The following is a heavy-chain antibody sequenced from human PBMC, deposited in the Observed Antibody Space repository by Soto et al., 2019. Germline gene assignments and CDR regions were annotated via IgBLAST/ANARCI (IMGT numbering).Heavy chain of an antibody. J-gene: IGHJ4*02. Sequence: GGSLRLSCVASRFTFTSYAMSWARQTPGKGLEWVANINQDGSEKNYVDSVKGRFTVYRDNAKNSLYLQMSSLTAEDSALYYCSRSLNSWGQGTLVTVSS. CDR1: RFTFTSYA. V-gene: IGHV3-7*01. CDR3: SRSLNS. CDR2: INQDGSEK.